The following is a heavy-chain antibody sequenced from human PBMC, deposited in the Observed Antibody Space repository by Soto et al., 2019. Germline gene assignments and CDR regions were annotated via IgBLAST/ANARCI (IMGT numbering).Heavy chain of an antibody. CDR3: VRGPYNYNSRYFDY. Sequence: SETLSLTCTVSGGSFSGYFWTWSRQPPGKGLEWFAEINHSGITNYNQSVESRVSMSADTTKNQFSLRLYSVTAADTAVAYCVRGPYNYNSRYFDYWGQGTLVTVSS. J-gene: IGHJ4*02. CDR2: INHSGIT. V-gene: IGHV4-34*01. CDR1: GGSFSGYF. D-gene: IGHD1-1*01.